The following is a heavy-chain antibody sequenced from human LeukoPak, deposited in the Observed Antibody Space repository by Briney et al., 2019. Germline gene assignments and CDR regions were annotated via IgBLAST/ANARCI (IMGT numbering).Heavy chain of an antibody. J-gene: IGHJ5*02. CDR2: IYTSGST. CDR3: AIVYGDYGEHWAHWFDP. Sequence: PSQALSLTCTVSGGSISSGSYYWSWIRQPAGKGLEWIGRIYTSGSTNYNPSLKSRVTISVDTSKNQFSLKLSSVTAADTAVYYCAIVYGDYGEHWAHWFDPWGQGTLVTVSS. D-gene: IGHD4-17*01. V-gene: IGHV4-61*02. CDR1: GGSISSGSYY.